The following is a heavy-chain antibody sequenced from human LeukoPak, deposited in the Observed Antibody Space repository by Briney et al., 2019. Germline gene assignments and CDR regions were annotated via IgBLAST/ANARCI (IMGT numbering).Heavy chain of an antibody. J-gene: IGHJ4*02. CDR1: GGSISSGSYY. CDR3: ARGLAVAGTPPFDY. V-gene: IGHV4-61*02. D-gene: IGHD6-19*01. Sequence: SETLSLTCTVSGGSISSGSYYWSWIRQPAGKGLEWIGRIYTSGSTNYNPSLKSRVTISVDTSKNQFSLKLSSVTAADTAVYYCARGLAVAGTPPFDYWGQGTLVTVSS. CDR2: IYTSGST.